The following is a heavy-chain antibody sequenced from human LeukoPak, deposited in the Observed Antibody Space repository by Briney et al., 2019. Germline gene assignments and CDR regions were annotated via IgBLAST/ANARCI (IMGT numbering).Heavy chain of an antibody. CDR2: IYYSGST. CDR1: GGSISSYY. J-gene: IGHJ4*02. D-gene: IGHD3-22*01. Sequence: SETLSLTFTVSGGSISSYYWSWIRPPPGKGLEWIGYIYYSGSTNYNLSLKRRVTISVDTSKNQFSLKLSSVTAADTAVYYCAAYYYDSSGYYPEDYWGQGTLVTVSS. V-gene: IGHV4-59*08. CDR3: AAYYYDSSGYYPEDY.